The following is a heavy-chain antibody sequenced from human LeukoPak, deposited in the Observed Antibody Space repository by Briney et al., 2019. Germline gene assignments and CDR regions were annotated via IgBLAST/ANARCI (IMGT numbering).Heavy chain of an antibody. J-gene: IGHJ4*02. CDR1: GGSISSYY. Sequence: SETLSLTCTVSGGSISSYYWSWIRQPPGKGLEWIGYIYYSGSTNYNPSLKSRVTISVDTSKNQFSLKLSSVTAADTAVYYCARLGYSSGWYYFDCWGQGTLVTVSS. D-gene: IGHD6-19*01. CDR2: IYYSGST. CDR3: ARLGYSSGWYYFDC. V-gene: IGHV4-59*08.